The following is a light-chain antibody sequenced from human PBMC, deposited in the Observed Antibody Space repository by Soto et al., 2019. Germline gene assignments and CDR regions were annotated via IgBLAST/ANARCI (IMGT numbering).Light chain of an antibody. CDR3: NSYTSSSTFV. J-gene: IGLJ2*01. Sequence: QSALTQPASVSGSPGQSITISCTGTSSDIGGYKYVSWYQQHPGKAPKLIIYEVSNRPSGVPDRFSGSKSGNTASLTISGLQAEDEADYYCNSYTSSSTFVFGRGTQLTVL. V-gene: IGLV2-14*01. CDR1: SSDIGGYKY. CDR2: EVS.